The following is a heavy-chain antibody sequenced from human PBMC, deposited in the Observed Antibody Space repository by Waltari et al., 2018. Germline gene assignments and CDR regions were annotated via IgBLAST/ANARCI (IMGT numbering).Heavy chain of an antibody. CDR3: AGDVKAWYGVRSFDGVDV. Sequence: QVQLVQSGPEMKTPGASVRVSCKTFGFKFDDYYIYWVREAPRHGLEWVGWPGQPRGVSKLSNKCEGRVIMTSDTSSRTAFMEGRSLTSDDTAVYYCAGDVKAWYGVRSFDGVDVWGQGTTVTVSS. CDR1: GFKFDDYY. J-gene: IGHJ6*02. D-gene: IGHD3-10*01. CDR2: PGQPRGVS. V-gene: IGHV1-2*02.